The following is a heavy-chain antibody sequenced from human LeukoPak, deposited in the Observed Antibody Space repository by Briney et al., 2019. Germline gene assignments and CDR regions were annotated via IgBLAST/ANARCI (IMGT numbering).Heavy chain of an antibody. CDR1: GGSISTYY. J-gene: IGHJ6*03. Sequence: SETLSLTCTVSGGSISTYYWSWIRQSPGKGLEWIGYIYYTGSTSYNPSLKSRVTMSLDASKNQFSLELNSVTPADTAVYYCARQYRGYSYGLRARYYYMDVWGKGTTVTISS. CDR3: ARQYRGYSYGLRARYYYMDV. D-gene: IGHD5-18*01. V-gene: IGHV4-59*01. CDR2: IYYTGST.